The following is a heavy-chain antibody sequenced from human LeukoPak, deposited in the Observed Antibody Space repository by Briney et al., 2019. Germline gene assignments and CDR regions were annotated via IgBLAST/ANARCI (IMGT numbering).Heavy chain of an antibody. CDR1: GYAFTGYY. J-gene: IGHJ6*02. Sequence: GASVKVSCKASGYAFTGYYMHWVRQAPGQGLEWMGWINPSSGGTNYAQKFQGRVTMTRDTSISTAYMELSRLRSDDTAVYYCARGLRGGSYYYGMDVWGQGTTVTVSS. D-gene: IGHD1-26*01. CDR2: INPSSGGT. V-gene: IGHV1-2*02. CDR3: ARGLRGGSYYYGMDV.